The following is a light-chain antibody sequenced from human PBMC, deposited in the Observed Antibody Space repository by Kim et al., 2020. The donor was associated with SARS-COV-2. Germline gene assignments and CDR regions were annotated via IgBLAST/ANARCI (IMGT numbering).Light chain of an antibody. CDR1: NIGSEN. CDR3: QVWDSSAGV. Sequence: SYELTQPLSVSVALGQTARITCGGNNIGSENVHWYQQKPGQAPVLVIYRDTNRPSGIPERFSGSNSGNTATLTITRAQARDEADYYCQVWDSSAGVFGGGTQLTVL. V-gene: IGLV3-9*01. CDR2: RDT. J-gene: IGLJ3*02.